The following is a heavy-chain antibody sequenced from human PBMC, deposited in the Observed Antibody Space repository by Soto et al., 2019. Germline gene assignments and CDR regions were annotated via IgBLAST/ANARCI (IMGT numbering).Heavy chain of an antibody. J-gene: IGHJ3*01. CDR3: AKDYGGSDARDT. Sequence: QVQLQESGPGLVKPSGTLSLTCAVSGDSISSNNWWSWVRQSPEKGLEWIGEIYHTGTTNYNPSLKGRVTISLDKSKNQFSLKLTSMTAADSAVYYCAKDYGGSDARDTWGQGTMVTVSS. D-gene: IGHD5-12*01. CDR2: IYHTGTT. V-gene: IGHV4-4*02. CDR1: GDSISSNNW.